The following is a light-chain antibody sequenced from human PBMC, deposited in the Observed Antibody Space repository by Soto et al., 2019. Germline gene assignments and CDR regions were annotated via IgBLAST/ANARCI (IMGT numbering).Light chain of an antibody. CDR2: DVT. CDR3: SSYRNSNTQV. J-gene: IGLJ2*01. CDR1: SSDVGIYNY. Sequence: QSALTQPASVSGSPGQSITISCTGTSSDVGIYNYVSWYQQHPGKVPRLMIYDVTNRPSGVSERFSGSKSGNTASLTISGLQAEDEADYYCSSYRNSNTQVFAGGTKVTVL. V-gene: IGLV2-14*03.